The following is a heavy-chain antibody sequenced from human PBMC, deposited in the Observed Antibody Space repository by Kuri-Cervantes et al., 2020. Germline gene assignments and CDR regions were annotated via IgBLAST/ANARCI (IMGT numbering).Heavy chain of an antibody. D-gene: IGHD1-20*01. V-gene: IGHV1-45*02. CDR2: ITPFNGNT. CDR3: ARARSSWNDGIFDY. CDR1: GYTFTYRY. Sequence: SVKVSCKASGYTFTYRYLHWVRQAPGQALEWMGWITPFNGNTNYAQKFQDRVTMTRNTSISTAYMELSSLRSEDTAVYYCARARSSWNDGIFDYWGQGTLVTVSS. J-gene: IGHJ4*02.